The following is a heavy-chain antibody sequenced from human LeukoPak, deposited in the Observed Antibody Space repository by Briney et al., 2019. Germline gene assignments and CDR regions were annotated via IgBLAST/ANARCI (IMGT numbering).Heavy chain of an antibody. D-gene: IGHD3-10*01. CDR3: AKGLLRDGSGSPNY. J-gene: IGHJ4*02. Sequence: GRSLRLSCAASGFTFSSYGMHWVRQAPGKGLEWVAVISYDGSNKYYADSVKGRFTISRGNSKNTLYLQMNSLRAEDTAVYYCAKGLLRDGSGSPNYWGQGTLVTVSS. CDR2: ISYDGSNK. CDR1: GFTFSSYG. V-gene: IGHV3-30*18.